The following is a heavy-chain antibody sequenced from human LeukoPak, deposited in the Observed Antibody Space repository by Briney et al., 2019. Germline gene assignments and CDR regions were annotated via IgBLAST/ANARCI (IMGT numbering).Heavy chain of an antibody. D-gene: IGHD6-13*01. V-gene: IGHV3-74*01. CDR2: VNNDGSTT. Sequence: GGSLRLSCAASGFTFSSYWMHWVRQAPGKGPVWVSRVNNDGSTTSYADSVRGRFTISRDNTKNTLYLQMSSLRAEDTAVYFCLAAAGTIGWGQGTLVTVSS. CDR1: GFTFSSYW. CDR3: LAAAGTIG. J-gene: IGHJ4*02.